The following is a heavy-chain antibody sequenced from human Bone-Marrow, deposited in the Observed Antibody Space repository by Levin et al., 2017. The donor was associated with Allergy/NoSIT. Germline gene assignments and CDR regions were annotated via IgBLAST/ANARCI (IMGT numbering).Heavy chain of an antibody. CDR3: ARRRD. Sequence: GGSLRLSCAASGITFNIYAMNWVRQAPGKGLEWVSGISSSGNNTYYADSVKGRFTISRDNSKNTLYLQMTSLRADDTAVYYCARRRDWGQGSLVTVSS. CDR2: ISSSGNNT. V-gene: IGHV3-23*01. CDR1: GITFNIYA. J-gene: IGHJ4*02.